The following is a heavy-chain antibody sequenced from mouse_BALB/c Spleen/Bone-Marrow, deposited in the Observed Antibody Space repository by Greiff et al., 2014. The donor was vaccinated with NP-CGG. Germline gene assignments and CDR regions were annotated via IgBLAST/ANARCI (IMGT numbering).Heavy chain of an antibody. D-gene: IGHD1-1*01. V-gene: IGHV1S81*02. CDR3: ARRATTVVATDY. J-gene: IGHJ2*01. CDR2: INPSNGRT. Sequence: VQLQQSGAELVKPGASVKLSCKASGYTSTSYWMHWVKQRPGQGLEWIGEINPSNGRTNYNEKFKSKATLTVDKSSSTAYMQLSSLTSEDSAVYYCARRATTVVATDYWGQGTTLTVSS. CDR1: GYTSTSYW.